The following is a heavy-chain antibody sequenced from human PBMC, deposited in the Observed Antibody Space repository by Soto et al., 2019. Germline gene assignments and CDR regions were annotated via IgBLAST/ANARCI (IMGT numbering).Heavy chain of an antibody. Sequence: EVQLVESGGGIVQPGGSLRLSCAASGFTFSSYWMHWVRQAPGKGLVWVSRINSDGSRTSYADSAKGRFTISRDNAKNTVYLQMTSLRAEDTAVYYCARGDGDYYDGNGYLGRHWGQRTLVTVSS. CDR2: INSDGSRT. D-gene: IGHD3-22*01. J-gene: IGHJ4*02. V-gene: IGHV3-74*01. CDR1: GFTFSSYW. CDR3: ARGDGDYYDGNGYLGRH.